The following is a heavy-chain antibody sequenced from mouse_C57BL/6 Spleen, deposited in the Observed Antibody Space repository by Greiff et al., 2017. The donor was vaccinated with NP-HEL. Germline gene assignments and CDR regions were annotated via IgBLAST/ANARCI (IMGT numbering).Heavy chain of an antibody. Sequence: VQLKESGPELVKPGASVKIPCKASGYTFTDYNMDWVKQSHGKSLEWIGDINPNNGGPIYNQKFKGKATLPVDKSSSTAYMELRILTSEDTAVYYCARWSYGNFAYWGQGTLVTVSA. J-gene: IGHJ3*01. CDR2: INPNNGGP. V-gene: IGHV1-18*01. CDR1: GYTFTDYN. D-gene: IGHD2-1*01. CDR3: ARWSYGNFAY.